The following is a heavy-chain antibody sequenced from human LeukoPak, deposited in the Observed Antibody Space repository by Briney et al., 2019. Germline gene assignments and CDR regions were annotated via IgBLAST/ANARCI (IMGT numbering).Heavy chain of an antibody. CDR1: GFTFSTYG. J-gene: IGHJ6*03. CDR3: AKAGNLGGSNYLYYYYYMDV. V-gene: IGHV3-30*02. Sequence: GGSLRLSCAASGFTFSTYGMHWVRQAPGKGLEWVAFIRYDGSNKYYTDAVKGRFTISRDNSKNTLYLQMNSLRAEDTAMYYCAKAGNLGGSNYLYYYYYMDVWGKGTTVTISS. CDR2: IRYDGSNK. D-gene: IGHD1-26*01.